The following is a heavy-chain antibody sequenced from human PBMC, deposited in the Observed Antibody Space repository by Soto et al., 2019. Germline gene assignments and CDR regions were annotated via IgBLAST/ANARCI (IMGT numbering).Heavy chain of an antibody. J-gene: IGHJ6*02. D-gene: IGHD6-19*01. CDR1: VGSIISSNW. V-gene: IGHV4-4*02. CDR2: IYHSGST. CDR3: ARFSIAVAGAAYGMDV. Sequence: SETLSLTCAVSVGSIISSNWWSWVRQPPGKGLEWIGEIYHSGSTNYNPSLKSRVTISVDKSKNQFSLKPSSATAADTAVYYCARFSIAVAGAAYGMDVWGQLTTVTVSS.